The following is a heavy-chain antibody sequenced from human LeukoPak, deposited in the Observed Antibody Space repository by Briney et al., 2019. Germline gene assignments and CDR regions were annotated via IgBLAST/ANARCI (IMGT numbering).Heavy chain of an antibody. J-gene: IGHJ3*02. CDR2: IYTSGST. CDR3: ARSYDSSATADAFDI. V-gene: IGHV4-4*07. Sequence: SETLSLTCTVSGGSISSYYWGWIRQPAGKGLEWIGRIYTSGSTNYNPSLKSRVTMSVDTSKNQFSLKLSSVTAADTAVYYCARSYDSSATADAFDIWGQGTMVTVSS. CDR1: GGSISSYY. D-gene: IGHD3-22*01.